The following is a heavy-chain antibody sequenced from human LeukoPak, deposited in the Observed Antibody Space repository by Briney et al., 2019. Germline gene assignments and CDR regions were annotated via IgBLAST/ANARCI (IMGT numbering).Heavy chain of an antibody. CDR3: AKHRYNLYSLGDY. Sequence: GGSLRLSCAASGFTFSSYAMSWVRQAPGKGLEWVSAISGSGGSTYYADSVKGRFTVSRDNSKNTLYLQMNSLRAEDTAVYYCAKHRYNLYSLGDYWGQGTLVTVSS. CDR1: GFTFSSYA. V-gene: IGHV3-23*01. CDR2: ISGSGGST. D-gene: IGHD3-16*01. J-gene: IGHJ4*02.